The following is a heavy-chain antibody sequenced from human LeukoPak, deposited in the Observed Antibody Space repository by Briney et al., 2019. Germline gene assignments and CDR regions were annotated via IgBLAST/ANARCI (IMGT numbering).Heavy chain of an antibody. J-gene: IGHJ4*02. CDR1: GYSINSAYY. CDR3: ARAYCVGDCTVLHIYFDN. V-gene: IGHV4-38-2*02. D-gene: IGHD2-21*02. Sequence: SETLSLTCTVPGYSINSAYYWGWIRQPPGKGLEWIGSVYHTGSTYYNPSLKSRVTISLDTSKNQFSLKLRSVMAADTAVYYCARAYCVGDCTVLHIYFDNWGQGTLVTVSS. CDR2: VYHTGST.